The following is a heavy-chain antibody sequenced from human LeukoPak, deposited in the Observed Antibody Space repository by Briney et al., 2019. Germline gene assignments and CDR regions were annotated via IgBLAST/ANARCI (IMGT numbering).Heavy chain of an antibody. CDR1: GFTFSSYG. J-gene: IGHJ4*02. CDR2: ISGSGGST. D-gene: IGHD3-22*01. V-gene: IGHV3-23*01. CDR3: ARDRGDYYDDTVFDY. Sequence: GGTLRLSCAASGFTFSSYGMSWVRQAPGKGLEWVSAISGSGGSTYYADSVKGRFTTSRDNSKNTLYLQMNSLRAEDTAVYYCARDRGDYYDDTVFDYWGQGTLVTVSS.